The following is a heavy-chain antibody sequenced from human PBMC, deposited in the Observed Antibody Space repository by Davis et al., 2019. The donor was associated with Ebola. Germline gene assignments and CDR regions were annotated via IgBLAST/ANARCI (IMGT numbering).Heavy chain of an antibody. CDR2: IFYSGIT. Sequence: LRLSCSVSGDSISSGGYYWSWIRQRPGKGLEWIGYIFYSGITYYNPSLKSRVTMSIDKSKNQFSLNLSSVTAADTAIYYCARDYYDSSGYIWYFDLWGRGTLVTVSS. D-gene: IGHD3-22*01. CDR1: GDSISSGGYY. J-gene: IGHJ2*01. CDR3: ARDYYDSSGYIWYFDL. V-gene: IGHV4-31*03.